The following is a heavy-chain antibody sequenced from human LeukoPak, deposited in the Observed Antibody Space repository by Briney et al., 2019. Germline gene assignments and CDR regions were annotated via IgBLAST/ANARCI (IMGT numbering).Heavy chain of an antibody. J-gene: IGHJ4*02. CDR3: ARGPPPIMW. CDR2: IIPIFGSA. D-gene: IGHD3-16*01. Sequence: ASVKVPCKASGGTFSTYAINWVRQAPGQGLEWVGGIIPIFGSANYAQKFQGRVTISTDESTGTAYMDLSSLTSEDTAVYYCARGPPPIMWWGQGTLVTVSS. V-gene: IGHV1-69*05. CDR1: GGTFSTYA.